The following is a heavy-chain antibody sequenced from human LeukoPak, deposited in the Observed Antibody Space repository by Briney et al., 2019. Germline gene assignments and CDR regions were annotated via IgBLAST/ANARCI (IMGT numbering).Heavy chain of an antibody. J-gene: IGHJ3*02. D-gene: IGHD4-23*01. CDR2: IIPIFGTA. V-gene: IGHV1-69*05. CDR1: GGTFSSYA. CDR3: ARETVVTGYDAFDI. Sequence: SVKVSCKASGGTFSSYAISWVRQAPGQGLEWMGGIIPIFGTANYAQKFQGRVTITTDESTSTAYMELSSLRSEDTAVYYCARETVVTGYDAFDIWGQGTMVTVSS.